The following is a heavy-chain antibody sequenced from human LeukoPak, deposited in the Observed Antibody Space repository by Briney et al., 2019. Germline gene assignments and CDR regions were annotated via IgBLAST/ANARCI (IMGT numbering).Heavy chain of an antibody. D-gene: IGHD4-17*01. V-gene: IGHV3-30-3*01. CDR2: ISYDGSNK. CDR3: ARETNGDYVDY. Sequence: PGGSLRLSCAASGFTFSSYAMHWVRQAPGKGLEWVAVISYDGSNKYYADSVKGRFTISRDNSKNTLYLQMNSLRAEDTAVYYCARETNGDYVDYWGQGTLVTVSS. CDR1: GFTFSSYA. J-gene: IGHJ4*02.